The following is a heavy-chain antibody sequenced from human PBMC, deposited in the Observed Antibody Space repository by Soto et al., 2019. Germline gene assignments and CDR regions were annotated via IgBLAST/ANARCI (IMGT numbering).Heavy chain of an antibody. CDR1: GFTFRTYG. Sequence: GSLRLSCAASGFTFRTYGMHWVRQAPGKGLEWVSRINDYGTTINYAESVEGRFIISRDDAKSEVYLQMNNLRAEDSAVYYCARGGLEPFDYWGQGALVTVSS. J-gene: IGHJ4*02. CDR2: INDYGTTI. D-gene: IGHD1-1*01. CDR3: ARGGLEPFDY. V-gene: IGHV3-74*01.